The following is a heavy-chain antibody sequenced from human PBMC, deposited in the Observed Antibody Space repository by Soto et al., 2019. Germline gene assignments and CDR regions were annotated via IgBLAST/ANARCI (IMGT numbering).Heavy chain of an antibody. CDR2: INHRGSA. CDR3: ARYNAASGTYYFDY. CDR1: GSSVSSTYW. Sequence: PSETLSLTCAFSGSSVSSTYWWSWVRQPPGKGPEWIGEINHRGSANYNPSLKSRVTMSLDISKSQFSLRLISVTAADTAVYFCARYNAASGTYYFDYWGRGALVTVSS. D-gene: IGHD6-13*01. V-gene: IGHV4-4*02. J-gene: IGHJ4*02.